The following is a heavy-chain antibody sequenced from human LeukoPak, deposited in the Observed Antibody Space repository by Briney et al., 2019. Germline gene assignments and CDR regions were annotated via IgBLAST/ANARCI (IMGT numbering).Heavy chain of an antibody. CDR3: ARRGSGSYVLDY. J-gene: IGHJ4*02. V-gene: IGHV1-46*01. Sequence: ASVTVSFKASGYTFTRYYMHWVRQAPGQGLAWMGIINPSDGVIDYAKKSQDRVTMTRAPSTSTVYMELSSLRSEDTAVYYCARRGSGSYVLDYWGQGTLVTVSS. CDR1: GYTFTRYY. D-gene: IGHD3-10*01. CDR2: INPSDGVI.